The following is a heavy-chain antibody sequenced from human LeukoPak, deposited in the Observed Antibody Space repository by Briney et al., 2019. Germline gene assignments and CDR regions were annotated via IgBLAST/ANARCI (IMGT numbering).Heavy chain of an antibody. CDR2: ISNNGGYT. V-gene: IGHV3-23*01. CDR1: GCTFSSSA. CDR3: ARDPYRFAFDI. Sequence: PGGSLRLSCAASGCTFSSSAMSWVRQAPGKGLEWVSAISNNGGYTYYADSVQGRFPISRDNSKSTLCLQMNSLRAEDTAVYYCARDPYRFAFDIWGQGTVVLVSS. J-gene: IGHJ3*02. D-gene: IGHD1-26*01.